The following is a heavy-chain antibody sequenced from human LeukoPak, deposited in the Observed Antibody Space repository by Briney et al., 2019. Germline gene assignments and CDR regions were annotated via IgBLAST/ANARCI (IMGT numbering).Heavy chain of an antibody. V-gene: IGHV3-48*03. CDR1: GFTFSSYE. J-gene: IGHJ3*02. CDR3: AKGGRGNGYDILTGYFQPPGAFDI. Sequence: GGSLRLSCAASGFTFSSYEMNWVRQAPGKGLEWLSYITGGGSSIYYADSVKGRITISRDNAKNSLYLQMNSLRAEDTAVYYCAKGGRGNGYDILTGYFQPPGAFDIWGQGTMVTVSS. CDR2: ITGGGSSI. D-gene: IGHD3-9*01.